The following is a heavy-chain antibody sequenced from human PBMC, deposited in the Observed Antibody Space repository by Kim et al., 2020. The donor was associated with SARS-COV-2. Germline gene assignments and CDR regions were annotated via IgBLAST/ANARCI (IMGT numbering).Heavy chain of an antibody. CDR3: ARRMILWFGALSGSFDY. J-gene: IGHJ4*03. V-gene: IGHV4-34*01. Sequence: SETLSLTCAVYGGSFSGYYWSCIRQPPGKGLEWIGEINHSGSTNYNPSLKSRVTISVDTSKNQFSLKLSSVTAADTAVYYCARRMILWFGALSGSFDYWG. D-gene: IGHD3-10*01. CDR1: GGSFSGYY. CDR2: INHSGST.